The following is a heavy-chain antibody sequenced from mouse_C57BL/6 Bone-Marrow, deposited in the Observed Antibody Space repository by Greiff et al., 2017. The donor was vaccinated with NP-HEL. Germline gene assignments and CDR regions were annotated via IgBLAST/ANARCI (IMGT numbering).Heavy chain of an antibody. CDR3: TRRDTTVVATEYFDV. V-gene: IGHV1-15*01. D-gene: IGHD1-1*01. Sequence: QVQLQQSGAELVRPGASVTLSCKASGYTFTDYEMHWVKQTPVHGLEWIGAIDPETGGTAYNQKFKGKAILTADKSSSTAYMELRSLTSEDSAVYYGTRRDTTVVATEYFDVWGTGTTVTVSS. J-gene: IGHJ1*03. CDR1: GYTFTDYE. CDR2: IDPETGGT.